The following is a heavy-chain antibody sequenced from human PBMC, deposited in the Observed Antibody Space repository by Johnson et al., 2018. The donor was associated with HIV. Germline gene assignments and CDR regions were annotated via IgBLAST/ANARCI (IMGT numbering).Heavy chain of an antibody. D-gene: IGHD3-16*01. V-gene: IGHV3-9*01. J-gene: IGHJ3*02. Sequence: VQLVESGGGLVQPGRSLRLSCAASGFTFDDYAMHWVRQAPGKGLEWVSGISWNSGSIGYADSVKGRFTISRDNAKNSLYLQMNSLRAEDTAVYYCATPQEGDSAFDSWGQGTMVTVSS. CDR1: GFTFDDYA. CDR2: ISWNSGSI. CDR3: ATPQEGDSAFDS.